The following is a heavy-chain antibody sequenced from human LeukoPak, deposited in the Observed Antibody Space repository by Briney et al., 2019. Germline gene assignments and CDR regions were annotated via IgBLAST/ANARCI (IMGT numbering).Heavy chain of an antibody. CDR2: ISGSSNTI. CDR3: IVLAVTGTLGFDY. D-gene: IGHD6-19*01. J-gene: IGHJ4*02. Sequence: PGGSLRLSCAASGFTFSSYGMSWVRQAPGKGLEWVSYISGSSNTIYYADSVKGRFTISRDNAKNSLYLQMNSLRAEDTAVYYCIVLAVTGTLGFDYWGQGTLVTVSS. CDR1: GFTFSSYG. V-gene: IGHV3-48*01.